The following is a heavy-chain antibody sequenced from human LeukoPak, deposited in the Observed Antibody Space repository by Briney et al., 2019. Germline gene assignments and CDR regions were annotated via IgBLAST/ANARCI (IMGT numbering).Heavy chain of an antibody. CDR2: ISGSGGST. CDR3: AKDRDPGYSSSWYDY. V-gene: IGHV3-23*01. D-gene: IGHD6-13*01. J-gene: IGHJ4*02. CDR1: GFTFSSYA. Sequence: GGSLRLCCAASGFTFSSYAMSWVRQAPGKGLEWVSAISGSGGSTYYADSVKGRFTISRDNSKNTLYLQMNSLRAEDTAVYYCAKDRDPGYSSSWYDYWGQGTLVTVSS.